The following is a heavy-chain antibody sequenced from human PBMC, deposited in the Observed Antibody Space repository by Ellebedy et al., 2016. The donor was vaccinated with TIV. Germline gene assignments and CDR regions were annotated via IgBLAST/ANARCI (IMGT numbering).Heavy chain of an antibody. V-gene: IGHV4-34*01. CDR2: VNPSGTT. CDR3: ARARGQYLYGSGSYFTN. D-gene: IGHD3-10*01. CDR1: GGSFTGYF. Sequence: MPSETLSLTCAVYGGSFTGYFWSWISQPPGKGREWIGEVNPSGTTHDNPSLKSRVTISVDTPKKQFYLRLTSVTADDTAVDYCARARGQYLYGSGSYFTNWGQGEMVTVSS. J-gene: IGHJ4*02.